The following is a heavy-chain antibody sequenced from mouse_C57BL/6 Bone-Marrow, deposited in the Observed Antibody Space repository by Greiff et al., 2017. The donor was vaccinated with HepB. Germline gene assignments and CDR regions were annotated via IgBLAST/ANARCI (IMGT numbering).Heavy chain of an antibody. CDR2: IYPGNSDT. CDR1: GYTFTSYW. J-gene: IGHJ4*01. CDR3: TREVDYKGAMDY. D-gene: IGHD2-12*01. Sequence: VQLQQSGTVLARPGASVKMSCKTSGYTFTSYWMHWVKQRPGQGLEWIGAIYPGNSDTSYNQKFKGKAELTAVTSASTAYMELSSLTNEDSAVYYCTREVDYKGAMDYWGQGTSVTVSS. V-gene: IGHV1-5*01.